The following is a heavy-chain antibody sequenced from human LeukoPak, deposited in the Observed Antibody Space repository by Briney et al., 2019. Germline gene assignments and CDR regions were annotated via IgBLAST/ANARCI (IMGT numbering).Heavy chain of an antibody. D-gene: IGHD6-13*01. CDR2: IYTSGST. J-gene: IGHJ6*03. CDR1: GGSISSYY. V-gene: IGHV4-4*07. Sequence: PSETLSLTCTVSGGSISSYYWSWIRQPAGKGLEWIGRIYTSGSTNYNPSLKSRVTMSVDTSKNQFSLKLSSVTAADTAVYYCARDRGYSSSWYVYYYYYMDVWGKGTTVTISS. CDR3: ARDRGYSSSWYVYYYYYMDV.